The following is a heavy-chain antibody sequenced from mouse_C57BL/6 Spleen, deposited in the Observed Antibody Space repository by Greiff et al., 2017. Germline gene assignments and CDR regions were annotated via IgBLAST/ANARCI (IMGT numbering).Heavy chain of an antibody. CDR1: GYTFTSYW. CDR2: IDPSDSYT. D-gene: IGHD1-1*01. V-gene: IGHV1-59*01. CDR3: ARDHYGSSYADAMDY. J-gene: IGHJ4*01. Sequence: VQLQQPGAELVRPGTSVKLSCKASGYTFTSYWMHWVKQRPGQGLEWIGVIDPSDSYTNYNQKFKGKATLTVDTSSSTAYMQLSSLTSEDSAVYYCARDHYGSSYADAMDYWGQGTSVTVSS.